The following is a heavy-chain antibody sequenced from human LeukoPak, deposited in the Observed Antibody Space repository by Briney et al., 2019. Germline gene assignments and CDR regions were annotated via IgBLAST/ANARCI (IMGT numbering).Heavy chain of an antibody. V-gene: IGHV3-30-3*01. Sequence: PGGSLRLSCAASGFTVSSNYMSWVRQAPGKGLEWVAVISYDGSNKYYADSVKGRFTISRDNSKNTLYLQMNSLRAEDTAVYYCASQTGDLRAFDIWGQGTMVTVSS. J-gene: IGHJ3*02. CDR1: GFTVSSNY. D-gene: IGHD7-27*01. CDR3: ASQTGDLRAFDI. CDR2: ISYDGSNK.